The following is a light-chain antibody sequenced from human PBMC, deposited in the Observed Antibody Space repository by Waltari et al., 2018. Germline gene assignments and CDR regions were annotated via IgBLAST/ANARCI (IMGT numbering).Light chain of an antibody. J-gene: IGKJ4*01. CDR1: QTDTND. Sequence: EIVITQSPASLSVSQGERATLSCPASQTDTNDLAWYQQKPGQAPKLLIFGASTRATGVPARFSGSGSGTEFTLTIGSVQSEDFAVYYCQQYSDWIAFGGGTKVDLK. V-gene: IGKV3-15*01. CDR3: QQYSDWIA. CDR2: GAS.